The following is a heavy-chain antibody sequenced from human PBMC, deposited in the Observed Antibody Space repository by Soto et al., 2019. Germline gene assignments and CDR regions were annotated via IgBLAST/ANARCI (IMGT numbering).Heavy chain of an antibody. Sequence: GGSLRLSCAASGFTFSSYGMHWVRQAPGKGLEWVAVISYDGSNKYYADSVKGRFTISRDNSKNTLYLQMNSLRAEDTAVYHCAKPRVGIAVAGPSDYWGQGTLVTVSS. CDR1: GFTFSSYG. CDR3: AKPRVGIAVAGPSDY. J-gene: IGHJ4*02. V-gene: IGHV3-30*18. D-gene: IGHD6-19*01. CDR2: ISYDGSNK.